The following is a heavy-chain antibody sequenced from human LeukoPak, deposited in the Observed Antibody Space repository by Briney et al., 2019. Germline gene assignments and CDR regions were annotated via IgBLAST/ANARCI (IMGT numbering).Heavy chain of an antibody. D-gene: IGHD2-15*01. CDR1: GFAFSSYA. V-gene: IGHV3-23*01. J-gene: IGHJ4*02. Sequence: GGSLRLSCAASGFAFSSYAMSWVRQAPGKGLEWVSVISASGGYTNYAGSVKGRFTISRDNSKNTLYLQMHSLRAEDTAVYYCAKRSCSGGSCNFDYWGQGTLVTVSS. CDR2: ISASGGYT. CDR3: AKRSCSGGSCNFDY.